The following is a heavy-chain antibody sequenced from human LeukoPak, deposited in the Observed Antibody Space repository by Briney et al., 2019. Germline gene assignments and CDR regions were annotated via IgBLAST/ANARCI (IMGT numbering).Heavy chain of an antibody. D-gene: IGHD2-21*02. Sequence: ASVKVSCKASGGTFSSYAISWVRQAPGQGLEWMGRIIPILGIANYAQKFQGRVTITADESTSTAYMELSSLRSEDTAVYYCARVSDYYGFDYWGQGTLVTVSS. CDR3: ARVSDYYGFDY. CDR2: IIPILGIA. J-gene: IGHJ4*02. V-gene: IGHV1-69*04. CDR1: GGTFSSYA.